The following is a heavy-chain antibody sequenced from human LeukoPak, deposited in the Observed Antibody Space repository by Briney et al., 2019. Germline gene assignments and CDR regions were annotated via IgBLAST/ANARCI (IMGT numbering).Heavy chain of an antibody. J-gene: IGHJ4*02. CDR2: IYTSGST. CDR1: GGSISSYY. V-gene: IGHV4-4*07. D-gene: IGHD6-13*01. CDR3: ARDVQNRLAAAGTFDY. Sequence: ASETLSLTCTVSGGSISSYYWSWIRQPAGKGLEWIGRIYTSGSTNYNPSLKSRVTISVDTSKKQFSLKVTSVTAADTAVYYCARDVQNRLAAAGTFDYWGQGTLVTVSS.